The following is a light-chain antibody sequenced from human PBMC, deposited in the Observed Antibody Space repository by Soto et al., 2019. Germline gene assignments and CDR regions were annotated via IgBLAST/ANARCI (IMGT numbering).Light chain of an antibody. CDR2: DDS. CDR1: NIGSKS. CDR3: QVWDFSSDHVV. Sequence: SYLLTQPPSVSVAPGQTASITCGGNNIGSKSVHWYQQKPGQAPVVVVYDDSVRPSGIPDRFSGSNSGNTATLTISRVEAGDEADYYCQVWDFSSDHVVFGGGTQLTVL. V-gene: IGLV3-21*02. J-gene: IGLJ3*02.